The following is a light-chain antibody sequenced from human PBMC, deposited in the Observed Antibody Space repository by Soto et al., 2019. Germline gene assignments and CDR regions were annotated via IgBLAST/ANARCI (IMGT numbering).Light chain of an antibody. CDR1: GGSIANHY. CDR3: QSFDSTSVV. Sequence: LTQPHSVSESPGKTVTISCTRSGGSIANHYVQWYQQRPGSAPTTVIYEDNQRPSGVPDRFSGSIDSSSNSASLTLSGLKTEDQADYYCQSFDSTSVVFGGGTQLTVL. J-gene: IGLJ3*02. V-gene: IGLV6-57*04. CDR2: EDN.